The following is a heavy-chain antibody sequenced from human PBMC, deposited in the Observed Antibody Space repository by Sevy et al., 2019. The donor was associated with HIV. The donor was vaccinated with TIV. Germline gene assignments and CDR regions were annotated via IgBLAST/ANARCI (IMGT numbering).Heavy chain of an antibody. CDR2: ISHDGISE. D-gene: IGHD1-26*01. CDR1: GFSFSYYG. CDR3: ANAYSGSYSHSYLYAQDV. V-gene: IGHV3-30*18. Sequence: GSLRLSCIGSGFSFSYYGIHWVRQAPGKGLDWVALISHDGISEYYADSVKGRFTSSRDNSKNTVYLELNSLRNEDTAIYFCANAYSGSYSHSYLYAQDVWGQGTTVTVSS. J-gene: IGHJ6*02.